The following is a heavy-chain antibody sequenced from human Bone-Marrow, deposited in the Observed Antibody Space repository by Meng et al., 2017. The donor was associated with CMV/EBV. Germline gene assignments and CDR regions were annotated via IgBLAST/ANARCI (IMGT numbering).Heavy chain of an antibody. CDR3: ARDCGWYED. CDR2: INHSGST. Sequence: SETLSLTCAVYGESFSGYYWTWIRQPPGMGLEWIGEINHSGSTNYNPSLKSRVTMSVDTSKNQFSLRLSSVTAADTAVYYCARDCGWYEDWGQGTLVTVSS. CDR1: GESFSGYY. J-gene: IGHJ4*02. V-gene: IGHV4-34*01. D-gene: IGHD6-19*01.